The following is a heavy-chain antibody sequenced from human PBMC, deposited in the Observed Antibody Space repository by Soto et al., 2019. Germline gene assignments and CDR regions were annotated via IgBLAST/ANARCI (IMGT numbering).Heavy chain of an antibody. CDR1: GYTFTSFP. V-gene: IGHV1-18*01. D-gene: IGHD6-19*01. J-gene: IGHJ4*02. CDR2: ISAYNGNI. Sequence: ASVKVSCKASGYTFTSFPIHWVRQAPGQGLEWMGWISAYNGNINYAQNLQGRVTMTTDTSTSTAYMELRSLRSDDTAVYYCARVDSSGWYEVDYWGQGTLVTVSS. CDR3: ARVDSSGWYEVDY.